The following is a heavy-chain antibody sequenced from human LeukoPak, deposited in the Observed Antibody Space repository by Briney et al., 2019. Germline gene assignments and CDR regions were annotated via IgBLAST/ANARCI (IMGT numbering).Heavy chain of an antibody. Sequence: GGSLRLSCAASGFTFSSYAMHWVRQAPGKGLEWVAVISYDGSNKYYADSVKGRFTISRDNSKNTLYLQMNSLRAEDTAVYYCARGSGIAAAGTLPYYYYGMDVWGQGTTVTVSS. CDR3: ARGSGIAAAGTLPYYYYGMDV. CDR1: GFTFSSYA. D-gene: IGHD6-13*01. V-gene: IGHV3-30-3*01. J-gene: IGHJ6*02. CDR2: ISYDGSNK.